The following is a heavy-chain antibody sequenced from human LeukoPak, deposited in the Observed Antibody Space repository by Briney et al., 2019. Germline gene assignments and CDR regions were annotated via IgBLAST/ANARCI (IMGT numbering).Heavy chain of an antibody. CDR2: IYTSGST. J-gene: IGHJ4*02. CDR3: ARDRLGRDGYNYFDY. CDR1: GGSISSYY. Sequence: PSETLSLTCTVSGGSISSYYWSWIRQPAGKGLEGVGRIYTSGSTNYNPSLKSRVTMSVDTSKNQFSLKLSSVTAADTAVYYCARDRLGRDGYNYFDYWGQGTLVTVSS. V-gene: IGHV4-4*07. D-gene: IGHD5-24*01.